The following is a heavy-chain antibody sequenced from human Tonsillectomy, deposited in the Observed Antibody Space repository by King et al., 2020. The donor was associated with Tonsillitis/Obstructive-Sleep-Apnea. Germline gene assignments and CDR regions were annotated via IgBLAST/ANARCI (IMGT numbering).Heavy chain of an antibody. D-gene: IGHD4-23*01. CDR3: VRDGDNSRYMDV. Sequence: VQLVESGGGVVQPGGSLRLSCAASGFTFSDYATHWVRQAPGRGLEWVALISNDGSNKYYAASVKGRFTISRDNSKNTLYLHLNSLRAEDTAVYYCVRDGDNSRYMDVWGKGTTVTVSS. J-gene: IGHJ6*03. CDR1: GFTFSDYA. V-gene: IGHV3-30*04. CDR2: ISNDGSNK.